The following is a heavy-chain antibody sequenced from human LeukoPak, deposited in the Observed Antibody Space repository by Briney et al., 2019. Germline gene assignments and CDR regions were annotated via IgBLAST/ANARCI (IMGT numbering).Heavy chain of an antibody. J-gene: IGHJ4*02. CDR1: GFTFSTSW. CDR3: ARGRYSGTTYYFDY. CDR2: IKKDGSET. Sequence: GGSLRLPCAASGFTFSTSWMSWVRQVPEKGLEWVANIKKDGSETYYVDSVKGRFTISRDNAKNSLYLQMNSLRAEDTAMYYCARGRYSGTTYYFDYWGQGTLVTVSS. D-gene: IGHD5-12*01. V-gene: IGHV3-7*03.